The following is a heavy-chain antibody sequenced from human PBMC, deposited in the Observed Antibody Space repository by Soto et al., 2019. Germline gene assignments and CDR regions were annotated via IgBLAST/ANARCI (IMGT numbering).Heavy chain of an antibody. V-gene: IGHV3-23*01. Sequence: EVQLLESGGDLVQPGGSLRLSCAASGFTFDNYAMSWVRQAPGKGLEWVSGISSSGGSTYYADSVKGRFTISRDNSKSTLSLQMNTLRAEDTALYYCAKDPHGYYVGGFEMWGQGTKVTVSS. CDR1: GFTFDNYA. D-gene: IGHD4-17*01. CDR3: AKDPHGYYVGGFEM. J-gene: IGHJ3*02. CDR2: ISSSGGST.